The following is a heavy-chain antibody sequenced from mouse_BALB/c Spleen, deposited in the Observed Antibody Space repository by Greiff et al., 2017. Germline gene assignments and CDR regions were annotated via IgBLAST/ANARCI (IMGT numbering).Heavy chain of an antibody. Sequence: VQLQESGPGLVAPSQSLSITCTVSGFSLTSYGVHWVRQPPGKGLEWLGVIWAGGSTNYNSALMSRLSISKDNSKSQVFLKMNSLQTDDTAMYYCAREDGPWFAYWGQGTLVTVSA. J-gene: IGHJ3*01. CDR2: IWAGGST. D-gene: IGHD2-3*01. CDR3: AREDGPWFAY. V-gene: IGHV2-9*02. CDR1: GFSLTSYG.